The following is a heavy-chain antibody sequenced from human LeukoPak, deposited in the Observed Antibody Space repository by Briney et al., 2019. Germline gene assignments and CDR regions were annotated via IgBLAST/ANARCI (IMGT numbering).Heavy chain of an antibody. D-gene: IGHD2-8*01. CDR3: ASNGDQDYYNYMDV. V-gene: IGHV3-30*04. J-gene: IGHJ6*03. CDR2: VSYDERNK. CDR1: GFTFSAYA. Sequence: GGSLRLSCAASGFTFSAYAMHWVRQAPGKGLEWVAVVSYDERNKYFADSVKGRSTISRDNTKSTLSLQMNSLRAEDTAVYYCASNGDQDYYNYMDVWGKGTTVTISS.